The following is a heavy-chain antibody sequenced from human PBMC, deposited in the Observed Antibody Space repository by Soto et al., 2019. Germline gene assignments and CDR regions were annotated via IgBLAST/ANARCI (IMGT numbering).Heavy chain of an antibody. V-gene: IGHV1-2*02. Sequence: ASVKVSCKASGYTFTGYYMHRVRQAPGQGLEWMGWINPNSGGTNYAQKFQGRVTMTRDTSISTAYMELSRLRSDDTAAYYCARDRYCSSTSGRGRSQFDYWGQGTLVTVSS. CDR2: INPNSGGT. J-gene: IGHJ4*02. CDR3: ARDRYCSSTSGRGRSQFDY. CDR1: GYTFTGYY. D-gene: IGHD2-2*01.